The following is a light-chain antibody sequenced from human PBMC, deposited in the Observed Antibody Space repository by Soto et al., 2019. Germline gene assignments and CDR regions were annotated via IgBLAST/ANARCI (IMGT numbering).Light chain of an antibody. CDR3: CSYAGSSTLV. CDR2: EGS. J-gene: IGLJ2*01. V-gene: IGLV2-23*01. Sequence: QSALTQPASVSGSPGQSITISCTGTSSDVGSYNLVSWYQQHPGKAPKLMFYEGSKRPSGISNRFSGSKSGNTASLTVSGLQADDEADYYCCSYAGSSTLVFGGGTKVTVL. CDR1: SSDVGSYNL.